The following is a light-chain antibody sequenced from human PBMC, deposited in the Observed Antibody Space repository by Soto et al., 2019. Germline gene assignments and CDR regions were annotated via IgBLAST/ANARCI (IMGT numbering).Light chain of an antibody. J-gene: IGLJ1*01. CDR1: NSDVGAYNY. V-gene: IGLV2-14*01. CDR2: EVS. CDR3: SSYTSSSTYV. Sequence: QSALTQPASVSGSPGQSITISCTGTNSDVGAYNYVSWYQQHPGKAPKLMIYEVSNRPSGVSDRFSGSKSGNTASLTISGLQAGDEADYYCSSYTSSSTYVFGTGTKLTVL.